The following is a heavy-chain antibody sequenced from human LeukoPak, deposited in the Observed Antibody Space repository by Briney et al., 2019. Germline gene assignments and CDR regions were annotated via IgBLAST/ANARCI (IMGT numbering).Heavy chain of an antibody. Sequence: ASVKVSCKASGYTFTSYGISWVRQAPGQGLEWMGWISAYNGNTNYAQKLRGRVTMTTDTSTSTAYMELRSLRSDDTAVYYCARSPRGDFWSGYYYYYYGMDVWGQGTTVTVSS. V-gene: IGHV1-18*01. CDR2: ISAYNGNT. CDR1: GYTFTSYG. CDR3: ARSPRGDFWSGYYYYYYGMDV. D-gene: IGHD3-3*01. J-gene: IGHJ6*02.